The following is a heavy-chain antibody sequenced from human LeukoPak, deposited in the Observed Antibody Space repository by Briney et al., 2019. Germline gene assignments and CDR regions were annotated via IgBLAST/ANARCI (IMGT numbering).Heavy chain of an antibody. CDR2: ISRSGNYI. CDR3: ARDSIQQELVLEDRGYPYYFDG. Sequence: PGGSLRLSCAASRFTFSSYSMNWVRQAPGKGLEWVSSISRSGNYIYYADSVKGRFTISRDNAKNSLYLQTSSLRAEDTAVYYCARDSIQQELVLEDRGYPYYFDGGGQGTLVT. CDR1: RFTFSSYS. J-gene: IGHJ4*02. D-gene: IGHD3-22*01. V-gene: IGHV3-21*01.